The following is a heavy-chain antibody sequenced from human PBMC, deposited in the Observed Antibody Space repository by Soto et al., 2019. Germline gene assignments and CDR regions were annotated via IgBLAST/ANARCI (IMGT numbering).Heavy chain of an antibody. CDR1: GGSFSCYY. V-gene: IGHV4-34*01. CDR2: INHSGST. Sequence: LETMSLTCAVYGGSFSCYYLSWISQTPGKGLEWIGEINHSGSTYYNPSLKSRVTISVDRSKNQFSLKLNSVTAADTAVYYCARVVQYYYDSSGYLGVYYFDYWGQGTLVTVSS. CDR3: ARVVQYYYDSSGYLGVYYFDY. D-gene: IGHD3-22*01. J-gene: IGHJ4*02.